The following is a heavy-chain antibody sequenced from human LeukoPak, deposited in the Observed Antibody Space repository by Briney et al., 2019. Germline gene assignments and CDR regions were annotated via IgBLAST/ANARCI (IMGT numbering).Heavy chain of an antibody. Sequence: GSSVKVSCKASGGTFSSYAISWVRQAPGQGLEWMGGIIPIFGTANYAQKFQGRVTITADESTSTAYMELSSLRSEDTAVYYCARFPLAAAGTTFDYWGQGTLVTVSS. D-gene: IGHD6-13*01. V-gene: IGHV1-69*01. CDR1: GGTFSSYA. J-gene: IGHJ4*02. CDR2: IIPIFGTA. CDR3: ARFPLAAAGTTFDY.